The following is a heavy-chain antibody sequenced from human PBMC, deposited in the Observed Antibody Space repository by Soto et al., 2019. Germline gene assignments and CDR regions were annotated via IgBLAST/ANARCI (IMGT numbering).Heavy chain of an antibody. V-gene: IGHV3-23*01. D-gene: IGHD1-1*01. J-gene: IGHJ6*02. CDR2: ISGSGGSI. CDR1: GFTFSTYA. Sequence: EVQLLESGGCLVQPGGSLRLSCAASGFTFSTYAMNWVCQAPGNGLEWVSAISGSGGSIHYADSVKGRFTISRDNSKNTLYLEMNSLRDEDTAVYHCVKGYWKGDVWGQGTTVTVSS. CDR3: VKGYWKGDV.